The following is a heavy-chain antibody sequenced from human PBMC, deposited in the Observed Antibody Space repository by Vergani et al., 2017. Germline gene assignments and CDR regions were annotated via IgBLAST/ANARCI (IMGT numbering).Heavy chain of an antibody. CDR1: GYTFTSYG. CDR2: INPSGGST. V-gene: IGHV1-46*01. CDR3: ARVFRRDGYNPGYYYYYGMDV. D-gene: IGHD5-24*01. J-gene: IGHJ6*02. Sequence: QVQLVQSGAEVKKPGASVKVSCKASGYTFTSYGISWVRQAPGQGLEWMGWINPSGGSTSYAQKFQGRVTMTRDTSTSTVYMELSSLRSEDTAVYYCARVFRRDGYNPGYYYYYGMDVWGQGTTVTVSS.